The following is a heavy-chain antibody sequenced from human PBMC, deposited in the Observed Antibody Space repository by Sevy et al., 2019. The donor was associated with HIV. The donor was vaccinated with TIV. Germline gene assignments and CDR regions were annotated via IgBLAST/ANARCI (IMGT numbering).Heavy chain of an antibody. CDR2: LSFACGKI. D-gene: IGHD2-8*01. Sequence: GGSLRLSCAASGFAFYDYSMSWIRQAPGKGLEWVATLSFACGKINYADSVKGRFTISRDNSKNSFYLQMDNLRVEDTALYYCAREGCTRPHDHWGQGTRVTVSS. CDR1: GFAFYDYS. J-gene: IGHJ4*02. CDR3: AREGCTRPHDH. V-gene: IGHV3-23*01.